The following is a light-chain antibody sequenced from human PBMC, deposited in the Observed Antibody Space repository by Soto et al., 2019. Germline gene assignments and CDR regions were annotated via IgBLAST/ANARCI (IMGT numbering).Light chain of an antibody. CDR1: QGIRND. CDR3: LQHSTSPLT. J-gene: IGKJ1*01. Sequence: DIQMTQFPSSLSASVGDRVTITCRASQGIRNDLGWYQQKPGKAPKRLIYAAARLQSGVPSRFSGSGSGTEFTLAISSLQPEDSPTFYCLQHSTSPLTFGQGTKVEIK. CDR2: AAA. V-gene: IGKV1-17*01.